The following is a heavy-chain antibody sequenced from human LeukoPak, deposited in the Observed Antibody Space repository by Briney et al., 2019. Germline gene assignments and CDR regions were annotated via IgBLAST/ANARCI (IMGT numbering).Heavy chain of an antibody. CDR3: ARDRGVHYGDDGIGHYYMDV. CDR1: GYTFTSYD. Sequence: GASVKVSCKASGYTFTSYDINWVRQATGQGLEWMGWMNPNSGNTGYAQKFQGRVTMTRDTSISTAYMELSRLRSDDTAVYYCARDRGVHYGDDGIGHYYMDVWGEGTTVTVSS. V-gene: IGHV1-8*02. J-gene: IGHJ6*03. D-gene: IGHD4-17*01. CDR2: MNPNSGNT.